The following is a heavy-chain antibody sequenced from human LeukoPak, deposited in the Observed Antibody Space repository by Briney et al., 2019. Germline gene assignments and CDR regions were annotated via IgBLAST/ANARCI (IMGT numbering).Heavy chain of an antibody. V-gene: IGHV3-33*01. CDR3: ASTGDSSSSQGLFDY. J-gene: IGHJ4*02. D-gene: IGHD6-6*01. CDR2: IRSDGSNK. CDR1: GSTFSSYG. Sequence: GGSMRLSCAASGSTFSSYGMHWVRQVAGRGLEWVAVIRSDGSNKYYADSVKGRFTISRDNSKNTLYLQMNSLRAEDTAVYYCASTGDSSSSQGLFDYWGQGTLVTVSS.